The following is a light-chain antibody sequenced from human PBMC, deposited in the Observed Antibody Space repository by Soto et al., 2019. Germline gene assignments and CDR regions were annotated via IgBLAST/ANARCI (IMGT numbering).Light chain of an antibody. CDR1: QTISSW. Sequence: DIQLTQSPSNMAGSVCDRVTSTCRASQTISSWLAWYQQKPGKAPKLLIYKASTLKSGVPSRFSGSGSGTEFTLTISSLQPDDFATYYCQHYNSYSEAFGQGTKVDIK. CDR3: QHYNSYSEA. V-gene: IGKV1-5*03. J-gene: IGKJ1*01. CDR2: KAS.